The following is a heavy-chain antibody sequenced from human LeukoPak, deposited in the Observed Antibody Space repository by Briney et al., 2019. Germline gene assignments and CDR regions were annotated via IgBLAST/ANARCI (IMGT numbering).Heavy chain of an antibody. D-gene: IGHD6-13*01. J-gene: IGHJ4*02. Sequence: ASVKVSCKASGYTFTSYDINWVRQAPGQGPEWMGIIDPSGGAKNYAQKFQGRITMTRDTSTSTVYMELSSLRSDDTAVYYCARSHGGSTWYSSSWYFDYWGQGTLVIVSS. CDR3: ARSHGGSTWYSSSWYFDY. V-gene: IGHV1-46*01. CDR1: GYTFTSYD. CDR2: IDPSGGAK.